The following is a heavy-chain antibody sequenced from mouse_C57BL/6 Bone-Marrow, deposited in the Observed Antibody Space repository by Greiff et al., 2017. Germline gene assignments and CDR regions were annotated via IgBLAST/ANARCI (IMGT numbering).Heavy chain of an antibody. D-gene: IGHD1-1*01. CDR2: INPNNGGT. CDR3: ARGGNYYGSSVYAMDY. CDR1: GYTFTDYY. V-gene: IGHV1-26*01. Sequence: VQLKQSGPELVKPGASVKISCKASGYTFTDYYMNWVKQSHGKSLEWIGDINPNNGGTSYNQKFKGKATLTVDKSSSTAYMELRSLTSEDSAVYYCARGGNYYGSSVYAMDYWGQGTSVTVSS. J-gene: IGHJ4*01.